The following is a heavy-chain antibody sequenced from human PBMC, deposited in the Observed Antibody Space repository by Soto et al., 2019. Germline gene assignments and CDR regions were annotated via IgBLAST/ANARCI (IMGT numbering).Heavy chain of an antibody. J-gene: IGHJ3*02. D-gene: IGHD3-10*01. V-gene: IGHV4-31*03. CDR3: ARAKTIRGAFDI. Sequence: SQTLSLPSTVSGGSISSVGCYCSCIRQHPGKGLEWIGYIYYSGSTYYNPSLKSRVTISVDTSKNQFSLKLSSVTAADTAVYYCARAKTIRGAFDIWGQGTMVTVSS. CDR1: GGSISSVGCY. CDR2: IYYSGST.